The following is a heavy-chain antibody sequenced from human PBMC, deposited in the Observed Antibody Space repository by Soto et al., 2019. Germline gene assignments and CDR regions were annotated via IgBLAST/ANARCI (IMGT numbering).Heavy chain of an antibody. V-gene: IGHV1-69*13. CDR1: GGTFSSYA. CDR3: ARGGRDNWNRDYEYYFDY. J-gene: IGHJ4*02. Sequence: ASVKVSCKASGGTFSSYAISWVRQAPGQGLEWMGGIIPIFGTANYAQKFQGRVTITADESTSTAYMELSSLRSEDTAVYYCARGGRDNWNRDYEYYFDYWGQGTLVTVSS. D-gene: IGHD1-20*01. CDR2: IIPIFGTA.